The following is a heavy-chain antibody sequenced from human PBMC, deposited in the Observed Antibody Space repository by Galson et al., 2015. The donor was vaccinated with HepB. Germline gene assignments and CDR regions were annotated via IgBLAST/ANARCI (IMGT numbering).Heavy chain of an antibody. CDR2: IRNRANNYAT. CDR3: TRPGYGSSWFLDYSHGMDI. D-gene: IGHD6-13*01. J-gene: IGHJ6*02. CDR1: GLTLSGPG. Sequence: SLRLSCAASGLTLSGPGLHSVRLASGKGLEWVGRIRNRANNYATAYDAPVRGRFTVSRADSKNTAYLQMNSLKTEDTAVYYCTRPGYGSSWFLDYSHGMDIWGQGTTVIVS. V-gene: IGHV3-73*01.